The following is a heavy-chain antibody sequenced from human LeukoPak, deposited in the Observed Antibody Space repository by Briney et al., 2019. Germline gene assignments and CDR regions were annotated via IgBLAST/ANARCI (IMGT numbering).Heavy chain of an antibody. D-gene: IGHD5-24*01. CDR2: ISSSSSTI. CDR1: GFTFSTYS. J-gene: IGHJ4*02. CDR3: ARASFQRWLQLGGD. V-gene: IGHV3-48*02. Sequence: GGSLRLSCTASGFTFSTYSMDWVRQAPGKGLEWVSYISSSSSTIYYADSVKGRFTISRDNAKNSLYLQMNSLRDEDTAVYYCARASFQRWLQLGGDWGQGTLVTVSS.